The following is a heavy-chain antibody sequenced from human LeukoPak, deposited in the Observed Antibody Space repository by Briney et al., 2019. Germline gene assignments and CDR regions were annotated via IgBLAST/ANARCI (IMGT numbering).Heavy chain of an antibody. CDR3: ARDREIAAAVPGYFQH. CDR1: GFTFSSYG. D-gene: IGHD6-13*01. J-gene: IGHJ1*01. CDR2: IWYDGSNK. V-gene: IGHV3-33*01. Sequence: GGSLRLSCAASGFTFSSYGMHWVRQAPGKGLEWVAVIWYDGSNKYYADSVKGRFTISRDNSKNTLYLQMNSLRAEDTAVYYCARDREIAAAVPGYFQHWGQGTLVTVSS.